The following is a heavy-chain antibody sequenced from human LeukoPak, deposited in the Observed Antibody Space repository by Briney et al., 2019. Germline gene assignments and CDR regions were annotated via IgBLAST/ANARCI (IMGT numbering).Heavy chain of an antibody. D-gene: IGHD5-18*01. Sequence: PSETLSLTCTVSGYSISSGYYWGWIRQPPGKGLEWIGSIYHSGSTYYNPSLKSRVTISVDTSKNQFSLKLSSVTAADTAVYYCARDYSSPLDYWGQGTLVTVSS. CDR3: ARDYSSPLDY. V-gene: IGHV4-38-2*02. CDR2: IYHSGST. J-gene: IGHJ4*02. CDR1: GYSISSGYY.